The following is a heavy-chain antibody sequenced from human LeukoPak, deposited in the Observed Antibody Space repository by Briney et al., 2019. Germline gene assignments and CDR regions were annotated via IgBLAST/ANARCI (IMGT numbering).Heavy chain of an antibody. J-gene: IGHJ6*03. D-gene: IGHD6-19*01. CDR3: ARLDQYYSSGWSSHYYYYYYMTV. CDR1: GYSFTSYW. CDR2: IYPGDSDT. V-gene: IGHV5-51*01. Sequence: GESLKISCKGSGYSFTSYWIGWVRQLPGKGLQWMVIIYPGDSDTSYSPSFQGQVTTAAAKSSSTAYLQWRRLKASDTAVYCCARLDQYYSSGWSSHYYYYYYMTVWSKATTVTVSS.